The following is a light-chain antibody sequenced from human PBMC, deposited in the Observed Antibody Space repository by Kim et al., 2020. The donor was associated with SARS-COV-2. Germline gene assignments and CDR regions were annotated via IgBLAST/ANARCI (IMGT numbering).Light chain of an antibody. Sequence: PGERATLSCRASQSISTNLAWYQQKPGQAPRLLIYVASTRATGFPARFSGSGSGTEFTLTISSLQSEDFAVYYCQQYNNWPPGRTFGQGTKVDIK. V-gene: IGKV3-15*01. J-gene: IGKJ1*01. CDR1: QSISTN. CDR2: VAS. CDR3: QQYNNWPPGRT.